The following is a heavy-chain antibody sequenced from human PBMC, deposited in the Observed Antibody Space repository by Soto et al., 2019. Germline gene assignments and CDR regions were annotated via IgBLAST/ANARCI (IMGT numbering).Heavy chain of an antibody. CDR1: GGSISSDLYY. D-gene: IGHD2-15*01. V-gene: IGHV4-31*03. CDR3: ARGSHCSSGSHLRCWFDP. Sequence: QVQLQESGPGLVKPSQTLSLTCTVSGGSISSDLYYWSWIRQHPEKGLEWIGYIYYSGTTHYNPSLKSRVTISVDTSKNQFSLKLSSVTAADTAVYYCARGSHCSSGSHLRCWFDPWGQGTLVTVSS. CDR2: IYYSGTT. J-gene: IGHJ5*02.